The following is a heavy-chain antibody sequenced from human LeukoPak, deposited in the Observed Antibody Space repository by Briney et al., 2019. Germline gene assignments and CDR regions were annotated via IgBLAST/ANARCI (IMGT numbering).Heavy chain of an antibody. Sequence: PGGSLRLSCAASGISLSRYWMSWVRQAPGKGLEWVSAISGSGGSTFYADSVKGRFTISRDNSKNTLYLQMNSLRAEDTAVYYCAKFRGYSYGPIGYWGQGTLVTVSS. CDR3: AKFRGYSYGPIGY. CDR2: ISGSGGST. V-gene: IGHV3-23*01. D-gene: IGHD5-18*01. J-gene: IGHJ4*02. CDR1: GISLSRYW.